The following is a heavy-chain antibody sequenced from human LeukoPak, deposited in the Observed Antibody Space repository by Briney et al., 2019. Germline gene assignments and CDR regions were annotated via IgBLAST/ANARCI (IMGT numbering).Heavy chain of an antibody. Sequence: GGSLRLSCAASGFTFSSYSMNWVRQAPGKGLEWVSSISSSSSYIYYADSVKGRFTISRDNAKNSLYLQMNSLRAEDTAVYYCASLGALEYSSSSGAFDIWGQGTMVTVSS. J-gene: IGHJ3*02. V-gene: IGHV3-21*01. CDR1: GFTFSSYS. CDR3: ASLGALEYSSSSGAFDI. D-gene: IGHD6-6*01. CDR2: ISSSSSYI.